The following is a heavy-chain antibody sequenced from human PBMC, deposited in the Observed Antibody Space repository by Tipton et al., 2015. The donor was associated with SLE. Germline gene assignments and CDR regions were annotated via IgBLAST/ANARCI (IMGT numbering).Heavy chain of an antibody. CDR2: IYHTGST. V-gene: IGHV4-38-2*01. CDR3: ARADIAAAGTGRDY. J-gene: IGHJ4*02. Sequence: TLSLTCAVFGDSISSGDYWAWIRQPPGKGLEWIGSIYHTGSTYHNPPLKSRVTISIDTSKNHFSLRLNSVTAADTAVYYCARADIAAAGTGRDYWGQGTLVTVSS. D-gene: IGHD6-13*01. CDR1: GDSISSGDY.